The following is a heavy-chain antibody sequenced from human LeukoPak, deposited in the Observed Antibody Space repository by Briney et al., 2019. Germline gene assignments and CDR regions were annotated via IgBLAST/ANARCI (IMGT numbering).Heavy chain of an antibody. CDR2: INPNSGGT. D-gene: IGHD3-10*01. Sequence: GASVKVSCKASGYTFTSYGISWVRQAPGQGLEWMGWINPNSGGTNYAQKFQGRVTMTRDTSISTAYMELSRLRSDDTAVYYCARDGTYYYGSGKLQETPYFDYWGQGTLVTVSS. V-gene: IGHV1-2*02. J-gene: IGHJ4*02. CDR3: ARDGTYYYGSGKLQETPYFDY. CDR1: GYTFTSYG.